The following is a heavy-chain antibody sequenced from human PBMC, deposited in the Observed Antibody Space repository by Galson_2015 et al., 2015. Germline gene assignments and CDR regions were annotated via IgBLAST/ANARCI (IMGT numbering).Heavy chain of an antibody. CDR3: ARTTDGYDWGTFDY. Sequence: SVKVSCKASGYTFSNFAMNWARQAPGQRLEWMGRINAGGGDTKYSQNFQGRVTITRDTSANIAYMELSSLRSEDTAVYYCARTTDGYDWGTFDYWGQGTLVTVSS. CDR1: GYTFSNFA. CDR2: INAGGGDT. V-gene: IGHV1-3*01. J-gene: IGHJ4*02. D-gene: IGHD5-12*01.